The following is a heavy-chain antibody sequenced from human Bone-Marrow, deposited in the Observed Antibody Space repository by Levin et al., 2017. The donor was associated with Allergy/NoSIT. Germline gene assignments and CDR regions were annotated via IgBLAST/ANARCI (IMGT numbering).Heavy chain of an antibody. J-gene: IGHJ4*02. CDR1: GGSINSTNYY. D-gene: IGHD6-19*01. CDR2: AFY. CDR3: ARHDASGWYWNVDY. Sequence: SETLSLTCSVSGGSINSTNYYWGWIRQPPGKGLEWIGSAFYYYNPSLQSRVTISVDTSKNQFSLQLSSVTAADTAVYYCARHDASGWYWNVDYWGQGTLVTVAS. V-gene: IGHV4-39*01.